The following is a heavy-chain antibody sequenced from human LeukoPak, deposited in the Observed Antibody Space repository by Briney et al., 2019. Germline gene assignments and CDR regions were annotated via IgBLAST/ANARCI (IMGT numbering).Heavy chain of an antibody. Sequence: KSSETLSLTCTVSGDSIGTYFWNWLRQSAGEGVEWIGHVYDGGRTNYNPSLKGRVTISLDTSRNLFSLRLSSVTAADTAVYYCARDFVETGVVGFDMWGQGTKVTVAS. D-gene: IGHD2-8*02. CDR1: GDSIGTYF. CDR3: ARDFVETGVVGFDM. J-gene: IGHJ3*02. CDR2: VYDGGRT. V-gene: IGHV4-4*07.